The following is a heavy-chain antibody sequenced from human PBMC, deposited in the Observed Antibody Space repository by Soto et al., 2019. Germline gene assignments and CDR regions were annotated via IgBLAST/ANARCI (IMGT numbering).Heavy chain of an antibody. D-gene: IGHD4-17*01. CDR1: GYTFTINY. CDR2: INPSGGST. CDR3: TRRCGASFDY. V-gene: IGHV1-46*01. Sequence: ASVKVSCKAFGYTFTINYVHWVRQAPRQGFEWVGLINPSGGSTIYAQKFQGRVTMTVDTSTGTFYMELSSLTSDDTAVYYCTRRCGASFDYWGQGTLVTVSS. J-gene: IGHJ4*02.